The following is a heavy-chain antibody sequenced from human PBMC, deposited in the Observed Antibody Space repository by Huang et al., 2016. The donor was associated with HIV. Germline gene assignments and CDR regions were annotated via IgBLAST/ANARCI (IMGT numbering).Heavy chain of an antibody. CDR2: IIPIFGTA. CDR1: GGTFSTYA. D-gene: IGHD6-6*01. J-gene: IGHJ6*02. V-gene: IGHV1-69*01. Sequence: QVQLVQSGAEVKKPGSSVKVSCKASGGTFSTYAISWVRQAPGQGLEWRGGIIPIFGTANYAQKFQGTVTITADEFTSTAYRELSSLRSEDTALYYCARGRTRSSLYDSYYGLDVWGQGTTVTVSS. CDR3: ARGRTRSSLYDSYYGLDV.